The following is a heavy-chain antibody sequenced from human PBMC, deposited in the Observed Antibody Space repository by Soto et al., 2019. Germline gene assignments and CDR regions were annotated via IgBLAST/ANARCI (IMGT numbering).Heavy chain of an antibody. J-gene: IGHJ4*02. CDR1: GFNFSTYG. CDR3: VRWGDYIWGNYRYFDY. D-gene: IGHD3-16*02. CDR2: IWYDGRNK. V-gene: IGHV3-33*01. Sequence: QVQLVESGGGVVQPGRSLRLSCAASGFNFSTYGMNWVRQAPGKGPEWVAVIWYDGRNKYYVDSVKGRFTISRDNSKRELYLQMNSLRAEDTAVYYCVRWGDYIWGNYRYFDYWGQGTQVTVSS.